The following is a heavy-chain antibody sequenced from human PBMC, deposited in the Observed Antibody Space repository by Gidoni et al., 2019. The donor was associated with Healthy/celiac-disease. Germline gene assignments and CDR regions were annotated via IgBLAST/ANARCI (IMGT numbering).Heavy chain of an antibody. CDR2: IYTSGST. Sequence: QVQLQESGPGLVKPSETLSLTCTVSGGSISSYYCSWIRQPAGKGLEWIGRIYTSGSTNYNPSLKSRVTMSVDTSKNQFSLKLSSVTAADTAVYYCASASYYYDSSGYPHYYYYGMDVWGQGTTVTVSS. J-gene: IGHJ6*02. CDR1: GGSISSYY. CDR3: ASASYYYDSSGYPHYYYYGMDV. V-gene: IGHV4-4*07. D-gene: IGHD3-22*01.